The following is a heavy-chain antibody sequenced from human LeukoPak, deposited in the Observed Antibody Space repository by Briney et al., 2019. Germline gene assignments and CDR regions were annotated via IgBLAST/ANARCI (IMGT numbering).Heavy chain of an antibody. D-gene: IGHD3-10*01. J-gene: IGHJ5*02. V-gene: IGHV3-74*01. CDR1: GFTFSNYW. Sequence: GGSLRLSCAASGFTFSNYWMHWVRQAPGKGLVWVSRINNDGSSTSYADSVKGRFTISGDNAKNTLYLQMNSLRVEDTGIYYCVRAKYGSRSCWGCFDPWGQGTLVTVSS. CDR2: INNDGSST. CDR3: VRAKYGSRSCWGCFDP.